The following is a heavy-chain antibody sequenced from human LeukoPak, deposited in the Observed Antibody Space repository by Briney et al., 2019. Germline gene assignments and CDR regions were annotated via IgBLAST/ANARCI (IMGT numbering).Heavy chain of an antibody. Sequence: WASVKVSCKASGYTFTSYDINWVRQATGQGLEWMGWMNPNSGNTGYAQKFQGRVTITADQSTSTAYMELSSLRSEDTAVYYCARESLATVIVVVNLGLDYWGQGTLVTVSS. D-gene: IGHD3-22*01. J-gene: IGHJ4*02. CDR1: GYTFTSYD. CDR3: ARESLATVIVVVNLGLDY. CDR2: MNPNSGNT. V-gene: IGHV1-8*03.